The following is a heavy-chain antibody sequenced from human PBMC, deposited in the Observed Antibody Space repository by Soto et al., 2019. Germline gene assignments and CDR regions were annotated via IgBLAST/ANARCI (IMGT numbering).Heavy chain of an antibody. CDR2: IYYSGST. Sequence: ASETPSLTCTFSGGSISSGGYYWSWIRQHPGKGLEWIGYIYYSGSTYCNPSLKSRVTISVDTSKNQFSLKLSSVTAADTAVYYCARHNYGSGRTYFADWGQGTLVTVSS. V-gene: IGHV4-31*03. CDR3: ARHNYGSGRTYFAD. D-gene: IGHD3-10*01. CDR1: GGSISSGGYY. J-gene: IGHJ4*02.